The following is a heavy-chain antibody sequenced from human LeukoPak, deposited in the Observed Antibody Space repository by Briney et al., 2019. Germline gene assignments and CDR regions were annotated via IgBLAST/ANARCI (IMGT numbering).Heavy chain of an antibody. Sequence: PSETLSLTCAVYGGSFSGYYWSWIRQPPGKGLEWIGEINHSGGTNYNPSLKSRVTISVDTSKSQFSLKLSSVTAADTAVYYCARGFRGSSSWYNYWGQGTLVTVSS. CDR2: INHSGGT. J-gene: IGHJ4*02. CDR1: GGSFSGYY. V-gene: IGHV4-34*01. D-gene: IGHD6-13*01. CDR3: ARGFRGSSSWYNY.